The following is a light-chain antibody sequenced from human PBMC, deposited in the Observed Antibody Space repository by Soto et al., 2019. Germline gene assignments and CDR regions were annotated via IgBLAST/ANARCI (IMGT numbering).Light chain of an antibody. CDR3: HRSYPTHV. Sequence: DIQMTQSPSSLSASVGDRVTVTCRASQSISNSLNWYQQKPGKAPRLLIYAASSLQSGVPSRFSGRGSGTDFTLTISSLHPDDFATYYCHRSYPTHVFGQGTKLEIK. V-gene: IGKV1-39*01. CDR1: QSISNS. CDR2: AAS. J-gene: IGKJ2*01.